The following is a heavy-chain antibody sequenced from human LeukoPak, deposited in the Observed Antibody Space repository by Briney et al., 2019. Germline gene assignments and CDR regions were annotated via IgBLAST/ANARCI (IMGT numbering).Heavy chain of an antibody. J-gene: IGHJ5*02. V-gene: IGHV4-30-2*01. Sequence: SQTLSLTCAVSGGSISSAGYSWSWIRQPPGTGLEWIGYIYHRGSTYYNPSLKSRVTISVDRSKDQFSLKLSSVAAADTAVYYCARAADCSGGSCYFWFDPWGQGTLVTVSS. CDR2: IYHRGST. CDR3: ARAADCSGGSCYFWFDP. CDR1: GGSISSAGYS. D-gene: IGHD2-15*01.